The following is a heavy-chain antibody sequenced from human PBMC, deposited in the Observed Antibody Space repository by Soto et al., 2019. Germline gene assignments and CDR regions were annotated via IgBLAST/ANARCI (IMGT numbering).Heavy chain of an antibody. J-gene: IGHJ4*02. CDR3: GRLNYGNTVDS. CDR2: VYSGVDTNHT. Sequence: SETLSLTCSVSGGSIGTFYWSWIRQPPGKRLEWIGFVYSGVDTNHTNYNPSLKSRVTISVDKSKNQFSLNVRSVTAADTAVYFCGRLNYGNTVDSWGQRTLVTVSS. V-gene: IGHV4-59*01. D-gene: IGHD3-10*01. CDR1: GGSIGTFY.